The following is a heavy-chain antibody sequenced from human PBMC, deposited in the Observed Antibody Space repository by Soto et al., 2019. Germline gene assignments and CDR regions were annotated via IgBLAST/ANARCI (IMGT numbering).Heavy chain of an antibody. CDR3: ARKYRRSWFDP. CDR2: INHSGST. J-gene: IGHJ5*02. Sequence: ASETLSPTCAVYGGSFRGYYWSWVRQPPGKGLEWIGEINHSGSTNYNPSLKSRVTISVDTSKNQFSLKLSSVTAADTAVYYCARKYRRSWFDPWGQGTLVTVSS. V-gene: IGHV4-34*01. D-gene: IGHD2-2*01. CDR1: GGSFRGYY.